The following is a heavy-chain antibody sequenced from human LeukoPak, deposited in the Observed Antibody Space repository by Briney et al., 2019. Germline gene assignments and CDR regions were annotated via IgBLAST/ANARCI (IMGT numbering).Heavy chain of an antibody. CDR3: ARQHRGYCSGGSCYSWVY. V-gene: IGHV4-34*01. J-gene: IGHJ4*02. D-gene: IGHD2-15*01. Sequence: SETLPLTCAVYGWSFSGYYWSWIRQPPGEGLGGIGEINHSGSTNYNPSLKSRVTISVDTSKNQFSLKLSSVTAADTAVYYCARQHRGYCSGGSCYSWVYWGQGTLVTVSS. CDR1: GWSFSGYY. CDR2: INHSGST.